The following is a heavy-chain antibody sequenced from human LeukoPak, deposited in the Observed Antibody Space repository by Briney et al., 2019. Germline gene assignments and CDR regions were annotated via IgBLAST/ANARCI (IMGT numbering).Heavy chain of an antibody. CDR2: INPNSGGT. CDR3: ARGPYSTSPHFDY. J-gene: IGHJ4*02. CDR1: GNSXTGYY. Sequence: GASVKVSCKASGNSXTGYYMHWVRQAPGQGLEWMGWINPNSGGTHYAQKFQGRVTMTRDTSISTAYMELSSLRSDDTAIYYCARGPYSTSPHFDYWGQGTLVTVSS. V-gene: IGHV1-2*02. D-gene: IGHD6-6*01.